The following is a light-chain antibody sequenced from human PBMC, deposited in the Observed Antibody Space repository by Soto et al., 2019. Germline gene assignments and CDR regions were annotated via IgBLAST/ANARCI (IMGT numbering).Light chain of an antibody. CDR3: QPYNSSPWT. J-gene: IGKJ1*01. CDR2: TAS. Sequence: DIQMTQSPSTLSASVGDRVTITCRASQSISSWLAWYQQKPGKAPKLLIYTASSLESGVPSRFSGSGSGTEFTLTISSLQPDDFATYYCQPYNSSPWTFGQGTKVEIK. CDR1: QSISSW. V-gene: IGKV1-5*03.